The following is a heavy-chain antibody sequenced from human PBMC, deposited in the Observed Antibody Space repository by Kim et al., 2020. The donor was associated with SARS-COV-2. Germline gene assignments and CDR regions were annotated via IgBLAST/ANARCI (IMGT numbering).Heavy chain of an antibody. Sequence: SGKGRFTTSRDKSKPTLYLHMNSLRAEDTAVYYCARENILTGYYSGMDVWGQGTTVTVSS. D-gene: IGHD3-9*01. V-gene: IGHV3-30*07. J-gene: IGHJ6*02. CDR3: ARENILTGYYSGMDV.